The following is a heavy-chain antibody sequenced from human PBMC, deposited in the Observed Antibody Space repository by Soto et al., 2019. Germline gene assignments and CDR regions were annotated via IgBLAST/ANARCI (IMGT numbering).Heavy chain of an antibody. CDR3: ARGPGAYGDYEDAFDI. CDR2: IIPIFGTA. CDR1: GGTFSSYA. Sequence: QVQLVQSGAEVKKPGSSVKVSCKASGGTFSSYAISWVRQAPGQGLEWMGGIIPIFGTANYAQKFQGRVTITADESTSTAYRGLSSLRSEDTAVYYCARGPGAYGDYEDAFDIWGQGTMVTVSS. J-gene: IGHJ3*02. D-gene: IGHD4-17*01. V-gene: IGHV1-69*01.